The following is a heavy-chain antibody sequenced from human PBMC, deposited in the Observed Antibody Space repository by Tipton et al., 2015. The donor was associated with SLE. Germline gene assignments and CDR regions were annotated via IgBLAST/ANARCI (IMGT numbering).Heavy chain of an antibody. CDR1: GGSISTSTYY. D-gene: IGHD2-2*03. CDR3: VGYCSSTGCRSPYSYYYMDV. CDR2: ISYSGST. Sequence: TLSLTCTVSGGSISTSTYYWGWIRQPPGKGLEWIGAISYSGSTYYNPSLKSRVTISVDASKNQFSLKVSSVTAADTAIYYCVGYCSSTGCRSPYSYYYMDVWGNKGTTVTVSS. V-gene: IGHV4-39*07. J-gene: IGHJ6*03.